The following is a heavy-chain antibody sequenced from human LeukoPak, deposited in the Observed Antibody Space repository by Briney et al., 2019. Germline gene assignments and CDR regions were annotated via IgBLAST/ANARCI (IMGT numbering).Heavy chain of an antibody. CDR3: VRDRAEGRSYVDFDA. CDR2: FYSDGGI. D-gene: IGHD3-16*01. CDR1: GFTFTSYG. J-gene: IGHJ5*02. Sequence: GGSLRLSCAASGFTFTSYGMSWVGQAPGKGRGWVSVFYSDGGIRYSASVQGRFTISRDDSEYPLYLQINNLSVEAAAIYYCVRDRAEGRSYVDFDAWGQGGLVTVSS. V-gene: IGHV3-66*02.